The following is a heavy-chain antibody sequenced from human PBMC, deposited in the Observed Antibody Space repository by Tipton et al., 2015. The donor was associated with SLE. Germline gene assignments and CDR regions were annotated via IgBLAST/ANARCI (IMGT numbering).Heavy chain of an antibody. Sequence: RSLRLSCAASGFTFSSFGIHWVRQAPGKGLEWVAVIWYDGSNKYYADSVKGRFTISRDNSKNTLYLQMNSLRAEDTAVYYCASTGYSSSWYPFGAFDIWGQGTMVTVSS. V-gene: IGHV3-33*08. J-gene: IGHJ3*02. CDR2: IWYDGSNK. CDR1: GFTFSSFG. CDR3: ASTGYSSSWYPFGAFDI. D-gene: IGHD6-13*01.